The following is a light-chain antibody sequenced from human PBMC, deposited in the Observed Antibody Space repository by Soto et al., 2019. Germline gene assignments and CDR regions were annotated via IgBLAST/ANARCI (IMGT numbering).Light chain of an antibody. J-gene: IGLJ1*01. CDR3: CSYAGSDFYV. V-gene: IGLV2-11*01. CDR2: DVT. Sequence: QSALTQPRSVSGSPGQSVTISCTGTSSDVGGYNYVSWYQQHPGKAPKLMIYDVTKRPLGVPDRLSGSKSGNTASLIISGLQAEDEADSYCCSYAGSDFYVFGTGTKLTVL. CDR1: SSDVGGYNY.